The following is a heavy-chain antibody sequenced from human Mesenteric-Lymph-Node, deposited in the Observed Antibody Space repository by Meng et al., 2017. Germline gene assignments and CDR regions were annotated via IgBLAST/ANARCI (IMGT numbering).Heavy chain of an antibody. J-gene: IGHJ4*01. D-gene: IGHD1-26*01. CDR1: GFTFSSYA. CDR3: AKEGAAGGTPLFDH. V-gene: IGHV3-23*01. CDR2: ISGSGGST. Sequence: GESLKISCTASGFTFSSYAMSWVRQAPGKGLEWVSSISGSGGSTYYADSVKGRFTISRDNSKNTLYLQMNSLRAEDTAVYYCAKEGAAGGTPLFDHWGQGTLVTVSS.